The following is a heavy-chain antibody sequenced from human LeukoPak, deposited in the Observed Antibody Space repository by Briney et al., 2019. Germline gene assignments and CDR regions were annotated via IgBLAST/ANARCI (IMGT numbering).Heavy chain of an antibody. CDR2: INHRGST. J-gene: IGHJ4*02. CDR3: ARVVGQWLVRFDY. Sequence: SETLSLTCAVYGGSFRGYYWIWIRQPPGKGLEWIGEINHRGSTNYNPSLKSRVTISVDTSKNQFSLKLSSVTAADTAVYYCARVVGQWLVRFDYWGQGTLVTVSS. CDR1: GGSFRGYY. D-gene: IGHD6-19*01. V-gene: IGHV4-34*01.